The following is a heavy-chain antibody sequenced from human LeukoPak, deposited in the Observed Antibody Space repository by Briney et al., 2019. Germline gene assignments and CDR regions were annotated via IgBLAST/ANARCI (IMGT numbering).Heavy chain of an antibody. J-gene: IGHJ3*02. CDR2: INPSGGTT. CDR1: GGTFSSYA. V-gene: IGHV1-46*01. CDR3: ARELISGDWTWDI. Sequence: ASVKVSCKASGGTFSSYAISWVRQAPGQGPEWMGTINPSGGTTNYAQKFQGRITMTRDTSTSTVYMELSSLRSEDTAVYYCARELISGDWTWDIWGQGTMVTVSS. D-gene: IGHD2-21*02.